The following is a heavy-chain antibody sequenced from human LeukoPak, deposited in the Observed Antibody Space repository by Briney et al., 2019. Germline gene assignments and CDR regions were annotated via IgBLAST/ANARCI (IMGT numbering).Heavy chain of an antibody. CDR3: AKSEIVVVPAAMLANYYYYGMDV. D-gene: IGHD2-2*01. Sequence: PGGSLRLPCAASGFTFSSYAMSWVRQAPGKGLEWVSAISGSGGSTYYADSVKGRFTISRDNSKNTLYLQMNSLRAEDTAVYYCAKSEIVVVPAAMLANYYYYGMDVWGQGTTVTVSS. CDR1: GFTFSSYA. V-gene: IGHV3-23*01. CDR2: ISGSGGST. J-gene: IGHJ6*02.